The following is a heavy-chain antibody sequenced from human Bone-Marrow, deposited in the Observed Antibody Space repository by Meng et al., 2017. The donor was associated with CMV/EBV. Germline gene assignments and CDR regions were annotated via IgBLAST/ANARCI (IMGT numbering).Heavy chain of an antibody. Sequence: GESLKISCAASGFTFSSYAMSWVRQAPGKGLEWVSAISGSGGSTYYADSVKGRFTISRDNSKNTLYLQMNSLRAEDTAVYYCAKEGAGLTGNFDYWGQGTLVTVSS. CDR3: AKEGAGLTGNFDY. CDR1: GFTFSSYA. D-gene: IGHD1-20*01. CDR2: ISGSGGST. V-gene: IGHV3-23*01. J-gene: IGHJ4*02.